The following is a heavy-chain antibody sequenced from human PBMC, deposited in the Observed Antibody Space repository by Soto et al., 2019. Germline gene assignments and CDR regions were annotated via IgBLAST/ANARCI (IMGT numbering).Heavy chain of an antibody. CDR2: ISSSAGST. Sequence: EVQVLESGGGLVQPGGSPRLSCAGSGFSFSDYAMTWVRQAPGKGLEWVSTISSSAGSTYFADSVSGRFTISTDNSKNTMYLQMNSLRAEDTAVYYCAKSGVPNYYYYYYMDVWGKGTTVTVS. CDR1: GFSFSDYA. CDR3: AKSGVPNYYYYYYMDV. D-gene: IGHD3-10*01. J-gene: IGHJ6*03. V-gene: IGHV3-23*01.